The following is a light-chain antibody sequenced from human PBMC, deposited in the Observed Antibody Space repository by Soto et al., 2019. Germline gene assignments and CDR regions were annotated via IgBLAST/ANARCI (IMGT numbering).Light chain of an antibody. J-gene: IGLJ2*01. CDR3: SSHTSSSTLGV. V-gene: IGLV2-14*01. CDR1: SSDVGGYNY. Sequence: QSALTQPASVSGSPGQSITISCTGTSSDVGGYNYVSWYQQHPGKAPKLMIYGVSNRPSGVSNRFSGSKFGNTASLTISGLQAEDEADYYCSSHTSSSTLGVFGGGTKVTVL. CDR2: GVS.